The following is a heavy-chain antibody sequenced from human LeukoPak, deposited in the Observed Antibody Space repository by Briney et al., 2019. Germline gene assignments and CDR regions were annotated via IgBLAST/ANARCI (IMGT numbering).Heavy chain of an antibody. D-gene: IGHD1/OR15-1a*01. CDR2: VYYNGIT. V-gene: IGHV4-59*01. J-gene: IGHJ4*02. CDR1: GVSINTYF. CDR3: VSQLGGTTFH. Sequence: SETLSLTCTVSGVSINTYFWSWIRQPPGKGLEWIGYVYYNGITNYNPSLKSRVSISLDTSKNQFSLRLKSVTAAETAVYYCVSQLGGTTFHWGQGTLVTVSS.